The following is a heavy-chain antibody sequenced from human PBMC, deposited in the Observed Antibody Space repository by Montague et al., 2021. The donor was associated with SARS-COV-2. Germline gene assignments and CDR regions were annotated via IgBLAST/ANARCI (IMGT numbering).Heavy chain of an antibody. D-gene: IGHD3-10*01. CDR1: GFTFSRHE. CDR3: ATLARGLFDHGMDV. V-gene: IGHV3-48*03. Sequence: YLSLSFSASGFTFSRHEVNWVRQAPGKGLEWVSYITSDGGIIYYADFVEGRFTISRDNAKNSLYLHMNSLRVGDTAVYYCATLARGLFDHGMDVWGQGTTVTVSS. J-gene: IGHJ6*02. CDR2: ITSDGGII.